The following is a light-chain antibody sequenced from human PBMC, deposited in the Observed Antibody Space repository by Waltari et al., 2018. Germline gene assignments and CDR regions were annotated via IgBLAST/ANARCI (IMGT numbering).Light chain of an antibody. CDR3: QQYYSRRT. CDR2: WAS. J-gene: IGKJ1*01. CDR1: QSVLYNSNDKNY. Sequence: DIVMTQSPEFLAVSLGERATINCKSSQSVLYNSNDKNYLALHQQKPGQPPKLIIYWASTRRSGVPDRCSGSGSGTDFTLTINSLQAEDVAVYYCQQYYSRRTFGRGTRVEIK. V-gene: IGKV4-1*01.